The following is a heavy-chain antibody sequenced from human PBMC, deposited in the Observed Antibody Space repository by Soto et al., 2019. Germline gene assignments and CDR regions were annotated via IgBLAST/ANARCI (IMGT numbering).Heavy chain of an antibody. Sequence: QVQLVQSGAEVKKPGASVKVSCKASGYTFTSYAMHWVRQAPGQRLEWMGWINAGNGNTKYSQKFQGRVTITRDTSASTAYMELSSLRSEDTAVYYCARSGTMIVVGPSADFQHWGQGTLVTVSS. CDR2: INAGNGNT. CDR1: GYTFTSYA. V-gene: IGHV1-3*01. CDR3: ARSGTMIVVGPSADFQH. D-gene: IGHD3-22*01. J-gene: IGHJ1*01.